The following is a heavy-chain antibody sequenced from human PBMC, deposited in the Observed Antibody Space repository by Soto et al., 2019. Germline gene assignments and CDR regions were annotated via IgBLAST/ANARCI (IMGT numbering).Heavy chain of an antibody. Sequence: SETLSLTCTVTGDSISGRSYYWGWIRQPPGKGLEWIGSIYYSGSTYNNPSLRSRVSMSIDTSKDQFSLKLKSVTAADTAIYYCTREWGPSYYYDSSGFNPDSWGQGTLVTVSS. D-gene: IGHD3-22*01. CDR3: TREWGPSYYYDSSGFNPDS. CDR1: GDSISGRSYY. V-gene: IGHV4-39*07. CDR2: IYYSGST. J-gene: IGHJ4*02.